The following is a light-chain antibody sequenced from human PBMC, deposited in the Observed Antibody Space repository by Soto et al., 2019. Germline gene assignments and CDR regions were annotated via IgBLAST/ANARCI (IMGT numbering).Light chain of an antibody. V-gene: IGKV1-5*01. Sequence: DIQMTQSPSTLSGSVGGRVTITCRASQTISSWLAWYQQKPGKAPKFLIYDVSTLESGVPSRFSGSGSGTEFTLTISSLQPEDFATYYCQQYDSYPLTFGGGTKVDIK. CDR1: QTISSW. J-gene: IGKJ4*01. CDR3: QQYDSYPLT. CDR2: DVS.